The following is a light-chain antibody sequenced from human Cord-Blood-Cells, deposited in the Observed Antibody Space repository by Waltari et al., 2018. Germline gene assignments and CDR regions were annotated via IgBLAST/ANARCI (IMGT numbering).Light chain of an antibody. Sequence: IVMTLSPATLSVSPGERATLSCRASQSVSSNLAWYQQKPGQAPRLLIYGASTRATGIPARFSGSGSGTEFTLTISSLQSEDFAVYYCQQYNNWPHTFGQGTKLEIK. CDR2: GAS. J-gene: IGKJ2*01. CDR1: QSVSSN. V-gene: IGKV3-15*01. CDR3: QQYNNWPHT.